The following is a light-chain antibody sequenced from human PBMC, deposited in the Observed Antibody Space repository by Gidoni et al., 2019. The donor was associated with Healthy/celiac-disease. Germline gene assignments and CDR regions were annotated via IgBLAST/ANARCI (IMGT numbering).Light chain of an antibody. CDR2: DVS. CDR3: CSYAGRYTYV. Sequence: QSALTQPLSVSGSPGQSVTISCTGTSSDVGGYNYVSWYQQHPGKAPKLMIYDVSKRPSGVPDRFSGSKSGNTASLTIYGIQAEDEADYYCCSYAGRYTYVFGTGTKVTVL. CDR1: SSDVGGYNY. V-gene: IGLV2-11*01. J-gene: IGLJ1*01.